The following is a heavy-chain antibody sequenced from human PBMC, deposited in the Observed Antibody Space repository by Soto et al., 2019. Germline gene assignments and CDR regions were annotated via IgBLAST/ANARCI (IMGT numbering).Heavy chain of an antibody. Sequence: TWRPHRVSSAASEFTFRSHGRSCVRQAPGKGLEWVANIKQDGSEKYYVDSVKGRFTISRDNAKNSLYLQMNSLRAEDTAVYYYARAPGAADYWGQGTLVTVSS. J-gene: IGHJ4*02. CDR3: ARAPGAADY. CDR2: IKQDGSEK. CDR1: EFTFRSHG. V-gene: IGHV3-7*04. D-gene: IGHD2-15*01.